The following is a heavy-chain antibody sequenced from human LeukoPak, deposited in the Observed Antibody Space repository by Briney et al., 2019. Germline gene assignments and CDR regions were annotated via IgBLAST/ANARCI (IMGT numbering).Heavy chain of an antibody. CDR3: TQGSWGYSNGIPFDY. D-gene: IGHD5-18*01. CDR1: GGSISSSSYY. CDR2: IYYSGST. V-gene: IGHV4-39*01. J-gene: IGHJ4*02. Sequence: SETLSLTCTVSGGSISSSSYYWGWIRQPPGKGLEWIGSIYYSGSTYYNPSLKSRVTISVDTSKNQFSLKLSSVTAADTAVYYCTQGSWGYSNGIPFDYWGQGTLVTVSS.